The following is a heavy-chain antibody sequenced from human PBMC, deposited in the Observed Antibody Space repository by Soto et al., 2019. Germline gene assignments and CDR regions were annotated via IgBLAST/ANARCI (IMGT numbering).Heavy chain of an antibody. CDR2: IYYSGST. V-gene: IGHV4-39*01. CDR3: ARPGYSNGWDTTLYGMDV. D-gene: IGHD6-19*01. J-gene: IGHJ6*02. Sequence: PSETLSLTCTVSGGSISSSSYYWGWIRQPPGKGLEWIGSIYYSGSTYYNPSLKSRVTISVDTSKNQFSLKLSSVTAADTAVYYCARPGYSNGWDTTLYGMDVWGQGTTVTVSS. CDR1: GGSISSSSYY.